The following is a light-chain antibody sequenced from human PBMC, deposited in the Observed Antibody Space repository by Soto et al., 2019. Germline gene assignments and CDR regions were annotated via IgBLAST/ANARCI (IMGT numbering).Light chain of an antibody. CDR1: QSIRNNF. J-gene: IGKJ1*01. Sequence: DILLTQSPATLSLSPGERATLSCRASQSIRNNFLAWYQHNPGQAPRLLIYGASTRASGIPDRFSGSGSGTDFTLTITRLEPEDFALYFCQQYGGSMETFGQGTKVEIK. CDR2: GAS. CDR3: QQYGGSMET. V-gene: IGKV3-20*01.